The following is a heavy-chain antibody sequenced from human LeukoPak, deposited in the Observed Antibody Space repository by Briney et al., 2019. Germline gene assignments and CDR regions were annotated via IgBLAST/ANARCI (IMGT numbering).Heavy chain of an antibody. V-gene: IGHV4-59*01. Sequence: SETLSLTCTVSGGSISSYHWSWIRQPPGKGLEWIGYTYYSGSNNYNPSLKSRVTISVDTSKNQFSLKLSSVTAADTAVYYCARESYYYYGMDVWGQGTLVTVSS. J-gene: IGHJ6*02. CDR2: TYYSGSN. CDR1: GGSISSYH. CDR3: ARESYYYYGMDV.